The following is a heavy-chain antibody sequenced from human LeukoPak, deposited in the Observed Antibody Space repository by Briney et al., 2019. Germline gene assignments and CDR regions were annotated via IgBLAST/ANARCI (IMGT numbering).Heavy chain of an antibody. V-gene: IGHV3-15*07. CDR2: IKPKTDGETT. CDR3: ITPLPYSAQ. Sequence: GGPLRLSCAASGFTFSNAYMNWVGQPPGKGREWVGRIKPKTDGETTEYAAPVKDRFSISRDDSKSMMYLQMNSLKTEDTAVYYCITPLPYSAQGGQGTLVTVSS. D-gene: IGHD2-21*01. J-gene: IGHJ4*02. CDR1: GFTFSNAY.